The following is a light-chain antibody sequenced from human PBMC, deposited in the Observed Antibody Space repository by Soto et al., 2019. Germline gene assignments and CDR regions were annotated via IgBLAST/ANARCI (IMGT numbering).Light chain of an antibody. CDR2: DAS. J-gene: IGKJ1*01. CDR3: QQYETSSPT. CDR1: QSIGNW. V-gene: IGKV1-5*01. Sequence: DIQMTQSPSTLSASVGDRVTITCRASQSIGNWLAWYQQKPGRAPKLLIYDASSLQSGVSSRFSGSGSGTDFTLNISSLQHDDFETYYYQQYETSSPTFGQGNKVEIK.